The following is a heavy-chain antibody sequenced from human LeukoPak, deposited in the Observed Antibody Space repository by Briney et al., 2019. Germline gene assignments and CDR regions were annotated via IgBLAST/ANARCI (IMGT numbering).Heavy chain of an antibody. V-gene: IGHV3-74*01. CDR3: ARADWDTAMIDY. CDR1: GFTFSSYW. D-gene: IGHD5-18*01. Sequence: GGSLRLSCAASGFTFSSYWMHWVRHAPGKGLVWVSRINSDGSSTSYADSVKGRFTISRDNAKNTLYLQMNSLRAEDTAVYYCARADWDTAMIDYWGQGTVVTVSS. J-gene: IGHJ4*02. CDR2: INSDGSST.